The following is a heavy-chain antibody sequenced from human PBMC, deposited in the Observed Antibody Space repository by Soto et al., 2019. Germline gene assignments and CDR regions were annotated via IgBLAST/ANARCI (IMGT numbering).Heavy chain of an antibody. CDR2: IYYSGST. Sequence: PLEILSLTCTVSGGSITSSSYYWGWIRQPPGKGLEWIGSIYYSGSTYYNPSLKSRVTISVDTSKNQFSLKLSSVTAADTAVYYCATQEVGGSYVYTFDPWGQGTLVTVSS. CDR1: GGSITSSSYY. CDR3: ATQEVGGSYVYTFDP. V-gene: IGHV4-39*01. D-gene: IGHD1-26*01. J-gene: IGHJ5*02.